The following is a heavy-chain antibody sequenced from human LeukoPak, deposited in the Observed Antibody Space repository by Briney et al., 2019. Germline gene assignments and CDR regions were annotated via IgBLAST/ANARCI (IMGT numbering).Heavy chain of an antibody. V-gene: IGHV4-59*01. D-gene: IGHD3-10*01. Sequence: SETLSLTCTVSGGSISSYYWRWIRQPPGKGLEWIGYIYYSGTTNYNPSLKSRVTISVDTSKNQFSLKLSSVTAADTAVYYCARGTMVQGIIGDYWGQGTLVTVSS. CDR3: ARGTMVQGIIGDY. J-gene: IGHJ4*02. CDR1: GGSISSYY. CDR2: IYYSGTT.